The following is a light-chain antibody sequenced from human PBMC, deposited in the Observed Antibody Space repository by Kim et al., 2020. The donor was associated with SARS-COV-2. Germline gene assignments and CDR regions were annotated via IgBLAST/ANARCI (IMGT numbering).Light chain of an antibody. CDR2: AAS. CDR3: QQANSFPFT. J-gene: IGKJ3*01. CDR1: QGISSW. Sequence: ASVGYRVTITCRASQGISSWLAWYPQKPGKAPKLLIYAASSLQSGVPSRFSGSGSETDFTLTISSLQPEDFATYYCQQANSFPFTFGPGTKVDIK. V-gene: IGKV1-12*01.